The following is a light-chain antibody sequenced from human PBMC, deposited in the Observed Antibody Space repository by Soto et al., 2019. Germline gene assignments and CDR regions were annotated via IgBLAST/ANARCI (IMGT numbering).Light chain of an antibody. CDR2: GAS. Sequence: EIVMTQSPATLSVSPGERATLSCRASQAINTNLAWYQQKPGQAPRLLIYGASTRATGVPARVSGSGSETEFTLTIRGLQSEDFALYYCQQYNDWPLTFGGGTKV. CDR1: QAINTN. V-gene: IGKV3-15*01. J-gene: IGKJ4*01. CDR3: QQYNDWPLT.